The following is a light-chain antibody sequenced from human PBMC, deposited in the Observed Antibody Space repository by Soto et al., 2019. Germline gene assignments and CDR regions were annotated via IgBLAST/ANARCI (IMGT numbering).Light chain of an antibody. V-gene: IGKV3-11*01. CDR1: QSVDSY. CDR2: DAS. Sequence: EIVLTQSPATLALTPGERATLSCRASQSVDSYLAWYQQKVGQAPRLLIYDASNRATGIPARFSGSGSGTDFTLTISRLDPEDFAVYYCQQYGSTPPDFGQGTKLEIK. J-gene: IGKJ2*01. CDR3: QQYGSTPPD.